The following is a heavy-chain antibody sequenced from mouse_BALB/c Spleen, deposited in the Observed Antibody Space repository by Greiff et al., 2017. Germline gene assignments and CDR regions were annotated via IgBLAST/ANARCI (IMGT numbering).Heavy chain of an antibody. D-gene: IGHD1-1*01. CDR2: ISSGGSYT. CDR1: GFTFSSYD. V-gene: IGHV5-6*01. J-gene: IGHJ1*01. CDR3: DRHTPRPGIGRGYWYFDV. Sequence: EVQGVESGGDLVKPGGSLKLSCAASGFTFSSYDMSWVRQTPDKRLEWVATISSGGSYTYYPDSVKGRFTISRDNAKNTLYLQMSSLKSEDTAMYYCDRHTPRPGIGRGYWYFDVWGAGTTVTVSS.